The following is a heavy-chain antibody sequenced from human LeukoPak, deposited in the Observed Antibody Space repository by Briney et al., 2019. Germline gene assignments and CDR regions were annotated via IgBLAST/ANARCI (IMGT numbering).Heavy chain of an antibody. J-gene: IGHJ5*02. CDR1: GGTFSSYA. Sequence: SVKVSCKASGGTFSSYAISWVRQAPGQGLEWMGRIIPILGIANYAQKFQGRVTITADKSTSTAYMELSSLRSEDTAVYYCARKQYCSSPSCAGGWFAPWAQGPLVTVSS. CDR3: ARKQYCSSPSCAGGWFAP. V-gene: IGHV1-69*04. CDR2: IIPILGIA. D-gene: IGHD2-2*01.